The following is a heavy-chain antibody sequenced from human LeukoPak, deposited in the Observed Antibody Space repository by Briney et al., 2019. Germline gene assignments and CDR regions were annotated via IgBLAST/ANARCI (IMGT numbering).Heavy chain of an antibody. Sequence: GGSLRLSCAGSGFTFSSYDMHWVRQVTGKGLEWVSAIGTVADTYYPDSVKGRFTISRENAKNSLYLQMNSLRVGDTAVYYCARAGSGNRWANYGMDAWGQGTSVIVSS. V-gene: IGHV3-13*01. CDR1: GFTFSSYD. CDR3: ARAGSGNRWANYGMDA. J-gene: IGHJ6*02. CDR2: IGTVADT. D-gene: IGHD1-1*01.